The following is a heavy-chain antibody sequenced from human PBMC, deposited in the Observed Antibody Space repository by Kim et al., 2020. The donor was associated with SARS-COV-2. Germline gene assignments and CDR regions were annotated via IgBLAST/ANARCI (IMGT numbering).Heavy chain of an antibody. D-gene: IGHD3-16*01. CDR3: ASSSKRRGIFRLWYFDL. V-gene: IGHV1-69*13. CDR2: IIPIFGTA. J-gene: IGHJ2*01. Sequence: SVKVSCKASGGTFSSYAISWVRQAPGQGLEWMGGIIPIFGTANYAQKFQGRVTITADESTSTAYMELSSLRSEDTAVYYCASSSKRRGIFRLWYFDLWGRGTLVTVSS. CDR1: GGTFSSYA.